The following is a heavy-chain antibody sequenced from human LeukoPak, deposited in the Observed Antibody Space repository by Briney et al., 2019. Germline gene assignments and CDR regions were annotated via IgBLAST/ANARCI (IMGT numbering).Heavy chain of an antibody. V-gene: IGHV3-30-3*01. J-gene: IGHJ4*02. CDR1: GFTFSSYA. Sequence: GGSLRLSCAASGFTFSSYAMHWVRQAPGKGLEWVAVISYDGSNNYYADSVKGRFTISRDNSKNTLYLQMNSLRAEDTAVYYCAKGVGATPFDYWGQGTLVTVSS. CDR3: AKGVGATPFDY. D-gene: IGHD1-26*01. CDR2: ISYDGSNN.